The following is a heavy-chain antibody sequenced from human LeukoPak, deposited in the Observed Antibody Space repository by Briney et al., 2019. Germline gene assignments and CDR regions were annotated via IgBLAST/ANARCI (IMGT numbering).Heavy chain of an antibody. J-gene: IGHJ4*02. CDR1: GGSISSSSYY. V-gene: IGHV4-39*07. D-gene: IGHD6-13*01. CDR2: IYYSGST. CDR3: ANLGIAAAAPDY. Sequence: PSETLSLTCTVSGGSISSSSYYWGWIRQPPGKGLEWIGSIYYSGSTYYNPSLKSRVTISVDTSKNQFSLKLSSVTAADTAVYYCANLGIAAAAPDYWGQGTLVTVSS.